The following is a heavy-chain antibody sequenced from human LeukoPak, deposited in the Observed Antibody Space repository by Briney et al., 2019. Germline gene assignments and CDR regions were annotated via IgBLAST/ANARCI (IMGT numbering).Heavy chain of an antibody. CDR1: GYTFSDYA. CDR3: ARGRISGYSPNDYGMDV. CDR2: TNGATGIT. D-gene: IGHD3-22*01. Sequence: ASVKVSCKASGYTFSDYALHWVRQAPGQRLEWMGWTNGATGITIFSQDFEGRLTITIDTSASRAHMELSSLRSDDTAVYYCARGRISGYSPNDYGMDVWGQGTTVTVSS. V-gene: IGHV1-3*01. J-gene: IGHJ6*02.